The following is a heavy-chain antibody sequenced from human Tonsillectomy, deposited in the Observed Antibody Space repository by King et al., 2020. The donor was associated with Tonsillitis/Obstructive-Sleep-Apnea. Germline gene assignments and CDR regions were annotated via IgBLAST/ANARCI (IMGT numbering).Heavy chain of an antibody. D-gene: IGHD5-12*01. J-gene: IGHJ4*02. CDR1: GFTFRSYW. CDR2: IKHDGSEK. Sequence: VQLVESGGGLVQPGESLRLSCAASGFTFRSYWMNWVRQAPGKGLEWMANIKHDGSEKYYVDSVKGRFTISSDNAKNSLYLQMNSLRAEDTAVYYCARDFVDDYWGQGTLVTVSS. CDR3: ARDFVDDY. V-gene: IGHV3-7*04.